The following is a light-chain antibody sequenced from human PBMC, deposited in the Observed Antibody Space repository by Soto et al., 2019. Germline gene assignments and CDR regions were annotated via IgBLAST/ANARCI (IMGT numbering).Light chain of an antibody. J-gene: IGKJ1*01. V-gene: IGKV3-20*01. CDR1: QSVTKS. CDR2: GAS. Sequence: EIVLTQSPGTLSLSPGERATLSCRASQSVTKSLAWYQQKPGQAPRLLIYGASSRATGIPDRFSGSGSGTDFTLPISRLEPEDFAVYYCHQYGGSTRTFGQGTKVE. CDR3: HQYGGSTRT.